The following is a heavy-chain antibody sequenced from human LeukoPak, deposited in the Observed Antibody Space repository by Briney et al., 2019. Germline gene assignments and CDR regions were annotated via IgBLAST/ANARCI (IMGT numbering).Heavy chain of an antibody. CDR2: IYKSGST. V-gene: IGHV4-59*12. CDR3: AREMITFGGVLEYYYYMEV. J-gene: IGHJ6*03. D-gene: IGHD3-16*01. CDR1: GGSISGYY. Sequence: SETLSLTCAVSGGSISGYYWSWIRQPAGKGLEWIGHIYKSGSTNYNPSLKSRVTISVDTSKNQFSLKLSSVTAADTAVYYCAREMITFGGVLEYYYYMEVWGKGATVTVSS.